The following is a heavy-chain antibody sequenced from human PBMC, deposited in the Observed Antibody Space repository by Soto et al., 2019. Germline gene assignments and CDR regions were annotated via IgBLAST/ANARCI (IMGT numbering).Heavy chain of an antibody. V-gene: IGHV4-59*01. D-gene: IGHD2-8*01. Sequence: SETLSLTCTVSGGSISSYYWSWIRQPPGKGLEWIGYIYYSGSTNYNPSLKSRVTISVDTSKNQFSLKLSSVTAADTAVYYCAREGPYFGVDYWGQGTLVTVSS. CDR1: GGSISSYY. CDR3: AREGPYFGVDY. CDR2: IYYSGST. J-gene: IGHJ4*02.